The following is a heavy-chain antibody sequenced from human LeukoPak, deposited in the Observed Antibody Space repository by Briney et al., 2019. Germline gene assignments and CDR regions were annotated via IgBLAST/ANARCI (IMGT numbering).Heavy chain of an antibody. D-gene: IGHD3-10*01. CDR2: INPNSGGT. Sequence: ASVTVSYTASGYTFTGYYMHWVRQAAGQGVEWMGWINPNSGGTNYAQKFQGRVTMTRDTSISTAYMQLSRLRSDDTAVYYCAREGLLLWFGELLMPGWFDPWGQGTLVTVSS. V-gene: IGHV1-2*02. CDR3: AREGLLLWFGELLMPGWFDP. J-gene: IGHJ5*02. CDR1: GYTFTGYY.